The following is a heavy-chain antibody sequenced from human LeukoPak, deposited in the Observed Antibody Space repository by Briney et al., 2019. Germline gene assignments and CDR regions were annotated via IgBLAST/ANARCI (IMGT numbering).Heavy chain of an antibody. Sequence: SVKVSCKASGGTFSSYAISWVRQAPGQGLEWMGGIIPIFGTANYAQKFQGRVTITADESTSTAYTELSSLRSEDTAVYYCARVVLMVYAIDWFDPWGQGTLVTVSS. V-gene: IGHV1-69*01. CDR3: ARVVLMVYAIDWFDP. D-gene: IGHD2-8*01. CDR1: GGTFSSYA. J-gene: IGHJ5*02. CDR2: IIPIFGTA.